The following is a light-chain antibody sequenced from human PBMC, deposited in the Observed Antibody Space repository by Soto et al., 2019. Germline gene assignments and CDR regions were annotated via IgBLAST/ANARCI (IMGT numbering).Light chain of an antibody. CDR3: SSYTSSSFVV. CDR2: DVS. CDR1: SSDVGGYNY. J-gene: IGLJ2*01. Sequence: QSALTQPASVSGSPGQSITISCTGTSSDVGGYNYVSWYQQHPGKAPKLMIYDVSNRPSGVSNRFSGSKSGNTASLTISGLQAEDEADYYWSSYTSSSFVVFGGGTQLTVL. V-gene: IGLV2-14*01.